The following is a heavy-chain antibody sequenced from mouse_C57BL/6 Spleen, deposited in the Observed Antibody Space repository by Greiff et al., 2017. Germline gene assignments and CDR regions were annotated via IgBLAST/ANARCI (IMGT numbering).Heavy chain of an antibody. J-gene: IGHJ3*01. CDR1: GYTFTSYW. CDR3: EGRGDGYDWFAY. D-gene: IGHD2-2*01. Sequence: QVQLQPPGAELVMPGASVKLSCKASGYTFTSYWMHWVKQRPGQGLAWIGEIDPSDSYTNYNQKFKGKSTLTVDKSSSTAYMQLSSLTSEDPAVYYCEGRGDGYDWFAYWGQGTLVNVSA. CDR2: IDPSDSYT. V-gene: IGHV1-69*01.